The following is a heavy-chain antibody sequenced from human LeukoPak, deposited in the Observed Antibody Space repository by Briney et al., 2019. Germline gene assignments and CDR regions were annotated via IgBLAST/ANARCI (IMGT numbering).Heavy chain of an antibody. V-gene: IGHV3-30*03. J-gene: IGHJ4*02. CDR3: ARGRFGLSLDY. Sequence: GRSLRLSCAASGFTFSSYAMHWVRQAPGKGLEWVAVISYDGNNKWYADSVKGRFTASRDNSKNTLYLQMNSLRAKDTAVYYCARGRFGLSLDYWGQGTLVTVSS. D-gene: IGHD3-16*01. CDR1: GFTFSSYA. CDR2: ISYDGNNK.